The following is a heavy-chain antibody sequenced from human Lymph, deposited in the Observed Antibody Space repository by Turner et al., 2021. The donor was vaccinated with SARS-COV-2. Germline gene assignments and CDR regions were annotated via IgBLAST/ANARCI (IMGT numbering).Heavy chain of an antibody. D-gene: IGHD3-16*01. CDR2: IKQDGSEK. Sequence: EVQLVESGGGLVQPGGSLRLPCAASGFTFSYYWMSWVRQAPGKGLEWVAKIKQDGSEKYYVDSVKGRFTISRDNAKNSLFLQMNSLRAEDTAVYYCARMGGSSWYFDYWGQGTLVTVSS. J-gene: IGHJ4*02. V-gene: IGHV3-7*01. CDR3: ARMGGSSWYFDY. CDR1: GFTFSYYW.